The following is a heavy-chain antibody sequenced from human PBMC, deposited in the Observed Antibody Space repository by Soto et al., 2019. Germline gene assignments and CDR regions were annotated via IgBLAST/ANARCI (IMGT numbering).Heavy chain of an antibody. CDR2: IWYDGGNK. J-gene: IGHJ1*01. V-gene: IGHV3-33*01. CDR3: ARAPHYGRNLPLYSLHH. Sequence: GGALVLSWAASGFTFSSYVMDLVRQAPGEGLGGVGVIWYDGGNKYYADSVKGRFTICRDNSKNTLYLQINSLRAEDTAVYYCARAPHYGRNLPLYSLHHWAQRTLVTASS. CDR1: GFTFSSYV. D-gene: IGHD4-17*01.